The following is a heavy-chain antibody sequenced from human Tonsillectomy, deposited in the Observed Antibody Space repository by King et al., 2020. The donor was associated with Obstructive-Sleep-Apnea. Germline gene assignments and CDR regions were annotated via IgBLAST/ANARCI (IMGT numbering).Heavy chain of an antibody. CDR3: ARAVIPDAFDI. J-gene: IGHJ3*02. V-gene: IGHV4-39*07. CDR2: LCYGGTP. D-gene: IGHD2-21*01. Sequence: QLQESGPGLAEPSETLSLICNVSYDSITSSNYYWGWIRQPPGKGLEWSGRLCYGGTPYCNPALQSRVTISIDSSKKHFSLRLSSATAADTAVYFCARAVIPDAFDIWGQGTMVAVSS. CDR1: YDSITSSNYY.